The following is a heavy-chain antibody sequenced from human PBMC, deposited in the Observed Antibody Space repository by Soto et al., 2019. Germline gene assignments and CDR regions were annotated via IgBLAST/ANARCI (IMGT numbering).Heavy chain of an antibody. CDR1: GGSFSGYY. Sequence: SETLSLTCAVYGGSFSGYYWSWIRQPPGKGLEWIGEINHSGSTNYNPSLKSRVTISVDTSKNQFSLKLSSVTAADTAVYYCARGKTTRQDYYYYYGMDVWGQGTKVTVSS. CDR3: ARGKTTRQDYYYYYGMDV. V-gene: IGHV4-34*01. J-gene: IGHJ6*02. D-gene: IGHD1-1*01. CDR2: INHSGST.